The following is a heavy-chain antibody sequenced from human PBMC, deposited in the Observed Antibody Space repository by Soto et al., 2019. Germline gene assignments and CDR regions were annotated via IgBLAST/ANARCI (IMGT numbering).Heavy chain of an antibody. CDR1: GFTFSSYG. CDR3: AKASIRKGGMDV. D-gene: IGHD3-16*01. CDR2: ISYDGSNK. J-gene: IGHJ6*02. V-gene: IGHV3-30*18. Sequence: QVQLVESGGGVVQPGRSLRLSCAAYGFTFSSYGMHWVRQAPGKGLEWVAVISYDGSNKYYADSVKGRFTISRDNSKNTLYLQMNSLRAEDTAVYYCAKASIRKGGMDVWGQGTTVTVSS.